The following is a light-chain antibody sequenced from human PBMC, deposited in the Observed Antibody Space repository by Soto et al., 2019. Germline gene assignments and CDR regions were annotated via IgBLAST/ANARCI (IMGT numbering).Light chain of an antibody. V-gene: IGLV1-51*01. CDR3: GTWDDSLSAGGV. CDR1: SSNIGNNY. Sequence: QSALMQPPSVSAAPGQKVTISCSGSSSNIGNNYVSWYQQLPGTAPKLLIFDNDKRPSGIPDRFSGSKSGTSATLGITGLQTGDEADYYCGTWDDSLSAGGVFGTGTKLTVL. CDR2: DND. J-gene: IGLJ1*01.